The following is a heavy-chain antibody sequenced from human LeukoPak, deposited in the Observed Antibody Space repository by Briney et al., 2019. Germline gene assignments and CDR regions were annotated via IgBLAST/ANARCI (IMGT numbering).Heavy chain of an antibody. V-gene: IGHV1-2*02. CDR1: GYTFTGYY. D-gene: IGHD6-13*01. Sequence: GASVKVSCKASGYTFTGYYMHWVRQAPGQGLEWMGWINPNSGGTNYEQKFQGRVTMTRDMSISTAYMELSRLRSDDTAVYYCARDTKQQLVIGWFDPWGQGTLVTVSS. CDR2: INPNSGGT. J-gene: IGHJ5*02. CDR3: ARDTKQQLVIGWFDP.